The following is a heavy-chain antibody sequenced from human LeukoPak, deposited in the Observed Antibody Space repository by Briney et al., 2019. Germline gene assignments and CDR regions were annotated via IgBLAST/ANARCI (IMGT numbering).Heavy chain of an antibody. CDR3: ANWDSSGYYGIDY. D-gene: IGHD3-22*01. CDR2: VYHSGST. J-gene: IGHJ4*02. CDR1: GDSISTNHW. Sequence: PSGTLSLTCAVSGDSISTNHWWSWVRQPPGKGLEWIGEVYHSGSTNYNPSLKSRVTISVDKSKNLFSLKLTSVTAADTAMYYCANWDSSGYYGIDYWGQGTLVTVSS. V-gene: IGHV4-4*02.